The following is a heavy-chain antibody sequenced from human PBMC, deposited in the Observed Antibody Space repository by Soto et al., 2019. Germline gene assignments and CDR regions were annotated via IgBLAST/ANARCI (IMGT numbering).Heavy chain of an antibody. J-gene: IGHJ4*02. CDR3: ASPGYSSSWSLDY. D-gene: IGHD6-13*01. V-gene: IGHV4-39*01. CDR1: GGSISSSSYY. CDR2: IYYSGST. Sequence: PSETLSLTCTVSGGSISSSSYYWGWIRQPPGKGLEWIGSIYYSGSTYYNPSLKSRVTISVDTSKNQFSLKLSSVTAADTAVYYCASPGYSSSWSLDYWGQGTPVTAPQ.